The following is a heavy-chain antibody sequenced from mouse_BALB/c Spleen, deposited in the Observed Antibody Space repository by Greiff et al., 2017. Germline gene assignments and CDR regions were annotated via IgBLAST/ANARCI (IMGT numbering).Heavy chain of an antibody. CDR3: ARLTYYGNYVAY. CDR2: IDPENGNT. J-gene: IGHJ3*01. D-gene: IGHD2-10*01. V-gene: IGHV14-1*02. CDR1: GFNIKDYY. Sequence: EVQLQQSGAELVRPGALVKLSCKASGFNIKDYYMHWVKQRPEQGLEWIGWIDPENGNTIYDPKFQGKASITADTSSNTAYLQLSSLTSEDTAVYYCARLTYYGNYVAYWGQGTLVTVSA.